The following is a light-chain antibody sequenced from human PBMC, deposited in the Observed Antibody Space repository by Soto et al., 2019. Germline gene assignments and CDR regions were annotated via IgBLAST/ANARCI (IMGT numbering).Light chain of an antibody. CDR2: KAS. Sequence: DIQMTQSPSTLPASVGDRVTITCRASQSISSWLAWYQQKPGKAPKLLIYKASSLESGVPSRFSGSGSGTEFTLTISSLQPDDFATYYCQQYNSYPWTFGQGTKVEMK. CDR1: QSISSW. CDR3: QQYNSYPWT. V-gene: IGKV1-5*03. J-gene: IGKJ1*01.